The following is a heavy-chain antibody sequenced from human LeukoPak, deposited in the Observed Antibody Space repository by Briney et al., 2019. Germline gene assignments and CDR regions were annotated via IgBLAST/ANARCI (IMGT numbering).Heavy chain of an antibody. J-gene: IGHJ6*02. CDR3: TRVDYYYNGMDV. CDR2: INNDGGST. Sequence: GGSLRLSCAASGFAFSSYWMHWVRHVPEKGLVWVSHINNDGGSTSYADPAKGRFTISRDNAKNTLFLQMNSLRAEDTGVYYCTRVDYYYNGMDVWGQGTTVTVSS. V-gene: IGHV3-74*01. CDR1: GFAFSSYW.